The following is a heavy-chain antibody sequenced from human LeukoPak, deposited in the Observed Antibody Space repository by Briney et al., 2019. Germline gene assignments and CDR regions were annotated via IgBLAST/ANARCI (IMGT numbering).Heavy chain of an antibody. D-gene: IGHD5-18*01. CDR1: GGSISSSSYY. V-gene: IGHV4-39*01. Sequence: SETLSLTCTVSGGSISSSSYYWGWIRQPPGKGLEWIGSMYYIGSTYYNPSLKSRVTISVDTSKNQFSLKLSSVTAADTAVYYCARANVDTAWEWQYYFGYWGQGTLVTVSS. CDR3: ARANVDTAWEWQYYFGY. J-gene: IGHJ4*02. CDR2: MYYIGST.